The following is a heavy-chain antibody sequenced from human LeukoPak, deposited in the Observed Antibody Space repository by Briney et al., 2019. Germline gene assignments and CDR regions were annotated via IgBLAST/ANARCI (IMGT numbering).Heavy chain of an antibody. D-gene: IGHD6-13*01. V-gene: IGHV3-7*01. Sequence: AGGSLRLSCAASGFTFSRYWMSWVRQAPGKGLEWVANIKEDGSQKYYVDSVEGRFTISRDNAKNSLYLQMNSLRAEDTALYYCLRDYQGYWGQGTLVTVSS. CDR2: IKEDGSQK. J-gene: IGHJ4*02. CDR3: LRDYQGY. CDR1: GFTFSRYW.